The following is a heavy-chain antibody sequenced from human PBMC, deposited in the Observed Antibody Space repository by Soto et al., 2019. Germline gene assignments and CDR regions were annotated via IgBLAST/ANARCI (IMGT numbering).Heavy chain of an antibody. J-gene: IGHJ6*03. CDR2: ISAYNGNT. CDR3: ARAPQWLRWTTNYYYYYYMDV. CDR1: GYTFTSYG. Sequence: QVQLVQSGAEVKKPGASVKVSCKASGYTFTSYGISWVRQAPGQGLEWMGWISAYNGNTNYAQKLQGRVTMTTDTSTSTAYMELRSLRSDDTAVYYCARAPQWLRWTTNYYYYYYMDVWGKGTTVTVSS. D-gene: IGHD5-12*01. V-gene: IGHV1-18*01.